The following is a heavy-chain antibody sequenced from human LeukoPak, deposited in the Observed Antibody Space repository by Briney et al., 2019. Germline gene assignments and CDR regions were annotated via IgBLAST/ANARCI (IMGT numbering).Heavy chain of an antibody. J-gene: IGHJ3*02. CDR3: TRGKGIAAAVGTFDI. CDR2: IRSKAYGGTT. CDR1: GFTFGDYA. V-gene: IGHV3-49*03. D-gene: IGHD6-13*01. Sequence: PGGSLRLSCTASGFTFGDYAMSWFRQAPGKGLEWVGFIRSKAYGGTTEYSASVKGRFTISRDDSKSIAYLQMNSLKTEDTAVYYCTRGKGIAAAVGTFDIWGQGTMVTVSS.